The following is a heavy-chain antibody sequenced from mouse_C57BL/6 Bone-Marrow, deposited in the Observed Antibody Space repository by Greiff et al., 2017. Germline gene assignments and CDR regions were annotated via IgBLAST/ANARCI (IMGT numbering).Heavy chain of an antibody. D-gene: IGHD1-1*01. Sequence: EVKLMESGGDLVKPGGSLKLSCAASGFTFSSYGMSWVRQTPDKRLEWVATISSGGSYTYYPDSVKGRFTISRDNAKNTLYLQMSSLKSEDTAMYYCARGPTVRCDYWGQGTTLTVSS. CDR1: GFTFSSYG. CDR2: ISSGGSYT. V-gene: IGHV5-6*01. CDR3: ARGPTVRCDY. J-gene: IGHJ2*01.